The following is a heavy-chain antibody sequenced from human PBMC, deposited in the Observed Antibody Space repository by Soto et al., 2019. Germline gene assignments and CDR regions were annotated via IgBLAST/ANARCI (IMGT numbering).Heavy chain of an antibody. CDR1: GYTFTSYY. D-gene: IGHD1-1*01. V-gene: IGHV1-46*01. CDR3: EGRTGTTFAPDAFDI. CDR2: INPSVGRA. J-gene: IGHJ3*02. Sequence: ASVKVSCKASGYTFTSYYMHWVRQAPGQGLEWMGRINPSVGRANYAQKFQGRVTITTDKSTSTAYMELSSLRSEDTAVYYCEGRTGTTFAPDAFDIWGQGTMVTVSS.